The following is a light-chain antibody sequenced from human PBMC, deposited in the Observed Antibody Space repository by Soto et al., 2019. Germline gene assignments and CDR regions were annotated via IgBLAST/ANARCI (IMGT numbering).Light chain of an antibody. V-gene: IGKV3-20*01. J-gene: IGKJ3*01. CDR2: GAS. Sequence: EIVLTQSPGTLSLSPGERATLSCRASQSITSTYLAWYQQKPGQAPRLLIYGASSRASGIPDRFSGSGSGTDFTLTISRLEPEDFAVYSCRQYGSSPPFTFGHGTKVDIK. CDR3: RQYGSSPPFT. CDR1: QSITSTY.